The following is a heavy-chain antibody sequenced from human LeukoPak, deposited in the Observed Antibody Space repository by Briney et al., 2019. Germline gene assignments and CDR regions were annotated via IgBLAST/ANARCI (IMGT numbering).Heavy chain of an antibody. J-gene: IGHJ4*02. V-gene: IGHV4-30-2*01. D-gene: IGHD6-19*01. CDR1: GGSISSGGYS. CDR3: ARQGGIAVAGQGLDY. CDR2: IYHSGST. Sequence: PSQTLSLTCAVSGGSISSGGYSWSWIRQPPGKGLEWIGYIYHSGSTYYNPSLKSRVTISVDRSKNQFSLKLSSVTAADTAVYYCARQGGIAVAGQGLDYWGQGTLVTVSS.